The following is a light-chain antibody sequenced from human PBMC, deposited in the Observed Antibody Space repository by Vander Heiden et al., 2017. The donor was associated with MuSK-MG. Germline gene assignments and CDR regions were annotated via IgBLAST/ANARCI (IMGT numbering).Light chain of an antibody. V-gene: IGLV1-40*01. CDR2: GTS. J-gene: IGLJ2*01. CDR1: SSNIGAGYD. Sequence: QSVLTQPPSVSGAPGQRVTISCTGSSSNIGAGYDVHWYQQLPGTAPKPLIYGTSNRPSGVPDRFSGSKSGTSASLAITGLQAEDEADYYCQSYDSSLSGSRGVFGGGTKLTVL. CDR3: QSYDSSLSGSRGV.